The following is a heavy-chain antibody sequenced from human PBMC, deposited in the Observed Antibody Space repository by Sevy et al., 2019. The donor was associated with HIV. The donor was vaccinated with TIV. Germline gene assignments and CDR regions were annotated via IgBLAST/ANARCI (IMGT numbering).Heavy chain of an antibody. V-gene: IGHV1-2*02. J-gene: IGHJ6*02. CDR1: GYTFSDSGYY. CDR3: ARESYDFWTGPVDYDYGMDV. Sequence: ASVKVSCKASGYTFSDSGYYVHWVRQAPGQGLEWMGWINPKSGATNYAQKFQGRVTMTRDTSVSTANMELNRLTSDETAVYYCARESYDFWTGPVDYDYGMDVWGQGPRSPSP. D-gene: IGHD3-3*01. CDR2: INPKSGAT.